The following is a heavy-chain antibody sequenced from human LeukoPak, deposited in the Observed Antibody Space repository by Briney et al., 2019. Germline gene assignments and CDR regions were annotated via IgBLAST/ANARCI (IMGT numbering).Heavy chain of an antibody. CDR2: IYYSGST. CDR3: ARDGTDNWFDP. D-gene: IGHD1-1*01. J-gene: IGHJ5*02. V-gene: IGHV4-59*06. CDR1: GGSLSSYY. Sequence: SETLSLTCTVPGGSLSSYYWSWIRQHPGKGLEWIGYIYYSGSTYYNLSLKSRVTKSVDTSKNQFTLKLSAVTAADTAVYYCARDGTDNWFDPWGQGTLVTVSS.